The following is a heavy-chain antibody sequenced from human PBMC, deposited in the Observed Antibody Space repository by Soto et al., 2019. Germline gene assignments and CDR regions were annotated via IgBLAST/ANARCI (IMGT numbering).Heavy chain of an antibody. Sequence: SETLSLTCAVYGGSFSGYYWTWIRQPPGTGLEWIGEINHSGSTNYNPSLKSRVTISVDTSKNQFSLKLTSVTAADTAVYYCAREQITGLFDYWGEGPLVTLSS. J-gene: IGHJ4*02. CDR1: GGSFSGYY. V-gene: IGHV4-34*01. D-gene: IGHD2-8*02. CDR2: INHSGST. CDR3: AREQITGLFDY.